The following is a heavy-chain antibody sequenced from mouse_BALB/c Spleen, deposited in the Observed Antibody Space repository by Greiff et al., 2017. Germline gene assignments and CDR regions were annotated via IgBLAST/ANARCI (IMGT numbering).Heavy chain of an antibody. CDR1: GYTFTDYA. V-gene: IGHV1S137*01. Sequence: LVESGAELVRPGVSVKISCKGSGYTFTDYAMHWVKQSHAKSLEWIGVISTYYGDASYNQKFKGKATMTVDKSSSTAYMELARLTSEDSAIYYCARGDGNYVFAYWGQGTLVTVSA. D-gene: IGHD2-1*01. J-gene: IGHJ3*01. CDR2: ISTYYGDA. CDR3: ARGDGNYVFAY.